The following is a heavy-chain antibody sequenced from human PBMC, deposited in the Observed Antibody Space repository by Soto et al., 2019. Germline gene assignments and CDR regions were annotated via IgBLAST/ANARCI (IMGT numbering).Heavy chain of an antibody. CDR1: GGTFSSYA. CDR2: IIPIFGTA. D-gene: IGHD6-13*01. J-gene: IGHJ4*02. Sequence: QVQLVQSGAEVKKPGSSVKVSCTASGGTFSSYAISWVRQAPGQGLEWMGGIIPIFGTANYAQKFQGRVTITADESTSTAYMELSSLRSEDTAVYYCARVRYSSSWYYIDYWGQGTLVTVSS. V-gene: IGHV1-69*01. CDR3: ARVRYSSSWYYIDY.